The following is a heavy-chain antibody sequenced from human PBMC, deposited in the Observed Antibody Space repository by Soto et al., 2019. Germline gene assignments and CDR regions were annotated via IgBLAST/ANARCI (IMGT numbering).Heavy chain of an antibody. CDR2: INHSGST. Sequence: QVQLQQWGAGLLKPSETLSLTCAVYGGSFSGYYWSWIRQPPGKGLEWIGEINHSGSTNYNPSLKSRVTISVDTSKNQFSLKLSSVTAADTAVYYCARGRATISSLRYFDYWGQGTLVTVSS. J-gene: IGHJ4*02. CDR3: ARGRATISSLRYFDY. CDR1: GGSFSGYY. V-gene: IGHV4-34*01. D-gene: IGHD5-12*01.